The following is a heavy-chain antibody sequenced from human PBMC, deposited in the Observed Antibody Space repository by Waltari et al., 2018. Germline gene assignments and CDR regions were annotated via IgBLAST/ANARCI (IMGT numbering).Heavy chain of an antibody. J-gene: IGHJ4*02. Sequence: QVQLQESGPGLVKPSQTLSLTCTVSGGAISSGSYYWSWIRQPAGQGLEWIGRIYTSGRPNSHPSLKRRVTISVATSKNQFSLKLSSVTAADTAVYYCARDPSYDSSGYQDYWGQGTLVTVSS. D-gene: IGHD3-22*01. CDR2: IYTSGRP. V-gene: IGHV4-61*02. CDR1: GGAISSGSYY. CDR3: ARDPSYDSSGYQDY.